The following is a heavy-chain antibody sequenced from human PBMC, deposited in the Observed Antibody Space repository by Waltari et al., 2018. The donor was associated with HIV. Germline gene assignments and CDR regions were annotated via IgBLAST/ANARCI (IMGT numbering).Heavy chain of an antibody. J-gene: IGHJ4*02. CDR3: ARSGSYRGYFDY. Sequence: QVQLQESGPGLVKPSETLSLTCTVSGGSISSYYWSWIRQPPGKGLGWIGYSYYRVSTHYNPSLKSRVTISVDTSKIQFSLKLSSVTAADTAVYYCARSGSYRGYFDYWGQGNLVTVSS. V-gene: IGHV4-59*01. CDR2: SYYRVST. D-gene: IGHD1-26*01. CDR1: GGSISSYY.